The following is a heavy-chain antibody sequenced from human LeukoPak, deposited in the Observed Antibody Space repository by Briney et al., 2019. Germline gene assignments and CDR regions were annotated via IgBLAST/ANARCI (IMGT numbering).Heavy chain of an antibody. CDR2: IYTGATL. D-gene: IGHD3-10*01. V-gene: IGHV4-4*07. J-gene: IGHJ6*03. CDR1: GASVSSYY. Sequence: PSETLSLTCTVSGASVSSYYWAWIRQPAGKGLEWIGRIYTGATLNYNPSLESRVTMSLDNFKNHFSLSLTSVTAADTAVYYCARGQFASGKDYYYMDVWGKGTTVTVSS. CDR3: ARGQFASGKDYYYMDV.